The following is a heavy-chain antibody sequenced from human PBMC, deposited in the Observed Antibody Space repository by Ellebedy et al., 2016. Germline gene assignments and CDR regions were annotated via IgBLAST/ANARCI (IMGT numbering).Heavy chain of an antibody. V-gene: IGHV3-21*01. CDR1: GFTFSSYS. CDR2: ISSSSSYI. CDR3: ARDTMVRGVIITPLGRYYYGMDV. J-gene: IGHJ6*02. Sequence: GGSLRLXCAASGFTFSSYSMNWVRQAPGKGLEWVSSISSSSSYIYYADSVKGRFTISRDNAKNSLYLQMNSLRAEDTAVYYCARDTMVRGVIITPLGRYYYGMDVWGQGTTVTVSS. D-gene: IGHD3-10*01.